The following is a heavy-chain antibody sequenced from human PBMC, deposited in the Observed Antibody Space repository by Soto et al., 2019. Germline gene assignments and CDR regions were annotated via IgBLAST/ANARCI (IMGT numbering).Heavy chain of an antibody. CDR1: GFTFISYG. CDR3: ARARDYGSTYYFDY. CDR2: IWYDGSNK. Sequence: GGSLRLSCAASGFTFISYGMHWVRQAPGKGLEWVAVIWYDGSNKYYADSVKGRFTISRDNSKNTLYLQMNSLRAEDTAVYYCARARDYGSTYYFDYWGQGTLVTVSS. D-gene: IGHD4-17*01. J-gene: IGHJ4*02. V-gene: IGHV3-33*01.